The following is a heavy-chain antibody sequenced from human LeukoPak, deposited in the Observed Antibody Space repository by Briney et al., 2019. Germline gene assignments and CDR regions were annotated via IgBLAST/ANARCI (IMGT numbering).Heavy chain of an antibody. Sequence: VASVKVSCKVSGYTLTELSMHWVRQAPGKGLEWMGGFDPEDGETIYAQKFQGRVTMTEGTSTDTAYMELSSLRSEDTAVYYCATDAELGAHAFDIWGQGTMVTVSS. CDR2: FDPEDGET. V-gene: IGHV1-24*01. CDR3: ATDAELGAHAFDI. CDR1: GYTLTELS. J-gene: IGHJ3*02. D-gene: IGHD1-26*01.